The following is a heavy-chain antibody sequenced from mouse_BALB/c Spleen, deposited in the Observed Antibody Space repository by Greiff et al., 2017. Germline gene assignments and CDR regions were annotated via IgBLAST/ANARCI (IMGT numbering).Heavy chain of an antibody. CDR2: ISYSGST. CDR1: GYSITSDYA. CDR3: ARGVVAMDY. J-gene: IGHJ4*01. V-gene: IGHV3-2*02. Sequence: DVQLQESGPGLVKPSQSLSLTCTVTGYSITSDYAWNWIRQFPGNKLEWMGYISYSGSTSYNPSLKSRISITRDTSKNQFFLQLNSVTTEDTATYYCARGVVAMDYWGQGTSVTVSS.